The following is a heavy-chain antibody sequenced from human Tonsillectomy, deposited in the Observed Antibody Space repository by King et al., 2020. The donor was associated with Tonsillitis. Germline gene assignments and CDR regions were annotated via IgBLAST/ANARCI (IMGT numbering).Heavy chain of an antibody. J-gene: IGHJ4*02. V-gene: IGHV4-59*01. CDR3: ARGGAYGSGSYFGY. Sequence: VQLQESGPGLVKPSETLSLTCTVSGGSISNYYWCWIRQTPGKGREWIGDIYSSGSIYYNPSLKSRVTISVDAYKNQFSLKLTSVTAADTAVYYCARGGAYGSGSYFGYWGQGTLVTVSS. CDR2: IYSSGSI. D-gene: IGHD3-10*01. CDR1: GGSISNYY.